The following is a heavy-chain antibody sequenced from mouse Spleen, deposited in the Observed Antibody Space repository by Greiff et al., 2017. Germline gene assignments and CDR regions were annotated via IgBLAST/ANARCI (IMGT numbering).Heavy chain of an antibody. J-gene: IGHJ2*01. V-gene: IGHV1-69*01. CDR3: ARGDSLLRPYYFDY. D-gene: IGHD1-2*01. CDR2: IDPSDSYT. CDR1: GYTFTSYW. Sequence: QVQLQQPGAELVMPGASVKLSCKASGYTFTSYWMHWVKQRPGQGLAWIGEIDPSDSYTNYNQKFKGKATLTVDKSSSTAYMQLSSLTSEDSAVYYCARGDSLLRPYYFDYWGQGTTLTGSS.